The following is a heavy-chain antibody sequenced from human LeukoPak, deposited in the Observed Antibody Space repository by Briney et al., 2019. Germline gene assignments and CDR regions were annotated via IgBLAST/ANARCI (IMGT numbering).Heavy chain of an antibody. Sequence: SETLSLTCTVSGDSISSSSYYWGWIRQPPGKGLEWIGEIYHSGSTNYNPSLKSRVTISVDKSRNQFSLKLSSVTAADTAVYYCARVLFGSGSSLDYWGQGTLVTVSS. CDR1: GDSISSSSYY. CDR3: ARVLFGSGSSLDY. V-gene: IGHV4-39*07. J-gene: IGHJ4*02. D-gene: IGHD3-10*01. CDR2: IYHSGST.